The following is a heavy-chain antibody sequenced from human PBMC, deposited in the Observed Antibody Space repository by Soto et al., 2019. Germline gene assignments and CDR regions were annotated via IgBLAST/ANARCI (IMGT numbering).Heavy chain of an antibody. CDR3: AIGGGQIYYKGLDV. V-gene: IGHV3-11*01. Sequence: GGSLRLSCAASGFFFSDYYLSWIRQAPGKGLECVAYISGTGDTKYYADSVQGRFTISRDNPKNSLYLQLNSLRAEDAAVYYCAIGGGQIYYKGLDVWGQGTPVTVYS. J-gene: IGHJ6*02. CDR2: ISGTGDTK. D-gene: IGHD3-10*01. CDR1: GFFFSDYY.